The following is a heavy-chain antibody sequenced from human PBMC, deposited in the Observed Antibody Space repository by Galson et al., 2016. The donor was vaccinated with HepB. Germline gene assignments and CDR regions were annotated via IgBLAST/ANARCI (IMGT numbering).Heavy chain of an antibody. V-gene: IGHV2-5*02. Sequence: PALVKPTQTLTLTCTFSGFSLSTSGVGVGWIRQPPGKAMEWLALTYWDADKRYRPSLDNRLTITKDTSNNQLVLTITNMDPVDTATYFCVHRGRLSRGNTFDWLFRNEYYFDFWGQGRLVTVSS. CDR1: GFSLSTSGVG. CDR3: VHRGRLSRGNTFDWLFRNEYYFDF. CDR2: TYWDADK. J-gene: IGHJ4*02. D-gene: IGHD3-9*01.